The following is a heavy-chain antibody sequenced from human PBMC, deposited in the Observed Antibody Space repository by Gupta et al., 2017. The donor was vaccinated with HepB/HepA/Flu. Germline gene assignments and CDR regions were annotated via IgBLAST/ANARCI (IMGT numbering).Heavy chain of an antibody. J-gene: IGHJ4*02. CDR1: GYTFTGYY. D-gene: IGHD1-26*01. CDR3: AREGVGATSGGADY. V-gene: IGHV1-2*02. CDR2: INPNSGGT. Sequence: QVQLVQSGAEVKKPGASVKVSCKASGYTFTGYYMHWVRQAPGQGLEWMGWINPNSGGTNYEQKFQGRVTMTRDTSISTAYMELSRLRSDDTAVYYCAREGVGATSGGADYWGQGTLVTVSS.